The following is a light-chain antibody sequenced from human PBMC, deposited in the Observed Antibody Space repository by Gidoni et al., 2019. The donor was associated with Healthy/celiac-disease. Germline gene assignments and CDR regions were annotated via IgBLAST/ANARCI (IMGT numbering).Light chain of an antibody. CDR2: GAS. CDR3: QQYNNWPPLT. CDR1: QSVSSN. V-gene: IGKV3-15*01. J-gene: IGKJ4*01. Sequence: EIVMTQSPATLSVSPGERATLSCRASQSVSSNLAWYQQKPGQAPRLLIYGASTRATGIPARFSGSGSGREFTLTISSRQSEDVAVYYCQQYNNWPPLTFGGGTKVEIK.